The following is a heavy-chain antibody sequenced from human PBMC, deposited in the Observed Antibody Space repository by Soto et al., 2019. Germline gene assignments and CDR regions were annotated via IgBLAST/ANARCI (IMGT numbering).Heavy chain of an antibody. J-gene: IGHJ4*02. V-gene: IGHV3-30*18. Sequence: GGSLRLSCAASGFTFSDYAMHWVRQAPGKGLEWVAVVSNDGRNTHNAESVKGQYTNSRDSSKNTISMEMTSLRAEDTAVYYCAKGGRQWLVTADFNYWGQGA. CDR2: VSNDGRNT. CDR3: AKGGRQWLVTADFNY. CDR1: GFTFSDYA. D-gene: IGHD6-19*01.